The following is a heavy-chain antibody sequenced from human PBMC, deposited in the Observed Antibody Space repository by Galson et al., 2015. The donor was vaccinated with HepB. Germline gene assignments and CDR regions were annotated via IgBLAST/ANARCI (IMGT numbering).Heavy chain of an antibody. D-gene: IGHD2-2*01. Sequence: SLRLSCAASGFHFSSHAMTWVRQAPGKGLEWVSGISGSGGTTYNADSVKGRFTISRDNSKNTLFLQMNSLRAEDMAVYYCAKGYCSSPSCQFDYWGQGTLVTVSS. V-gene: IGHV3-23*01. J-gene: IGHJ4*02. CDR2: ISGSGGTT. CDR3: AKGYCSSPSCQFDY. CDR1: GFHFSSHA.